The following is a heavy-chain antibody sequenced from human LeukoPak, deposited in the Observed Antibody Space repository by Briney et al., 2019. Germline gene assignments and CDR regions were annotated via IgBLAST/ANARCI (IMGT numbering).Heavy chain of an antibody. D-gene: IGHD6-19*01. V-gene: IGHV3-23*01. J-gene: IGHJ4*02. CDR3: ASAYSSGWYDLDY. CDR2: ISGSGGST. CDR1: GFTFSSYG. Sequence: GGSLRLSCAASGFTFSSYGMSWVRQAPGKGLEWVSAISGSGGSTYYADSVKGRFTISRDNSKNTLYLQMNSLRAEDTAVYYCASAYSSGWYDLDYWGQGTLVTVSS.